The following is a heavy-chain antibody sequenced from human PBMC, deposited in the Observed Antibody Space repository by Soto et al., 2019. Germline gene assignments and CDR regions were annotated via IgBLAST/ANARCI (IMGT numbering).Heavy chain of an antibody. CDR2: IYYSGST. D-gene: IGHD2-2*01. Sequence: SETLSLTCTVSGGSISSSSYYWGWIRQPPGKGLEWIGSIYYSGSTYYNPSLKSRVTISVDTSKNQFSLKLSSVTAADTAVYYCARHVTDIVVVPAAINWFDPWGQGTLVTVSS. CDR1: GGSISSSSYY. V-gene: IGHV4-39*01. CDR3: ARHVTDIVVVPAAINWFDP. J-gene: IGHJ5*02.